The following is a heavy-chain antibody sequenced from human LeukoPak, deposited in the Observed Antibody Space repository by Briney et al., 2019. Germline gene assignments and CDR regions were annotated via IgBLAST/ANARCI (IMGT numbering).Heavy chain of an antibody. J-gene: IGHJ4*02. D-gene: IGHD3-10*01. Sequence: ASVKVSCKASGYTFTSYYMHWVRQAPGQGLEWMGIINPSGGSTSYAQKFQGRVTMTRDMSTGTVYMELSSLRSEDTAVYYCARDFRGYYGSGSYSPDYWAREPWSPSPQ. V-gene: IGHV1-46*01. CDR1: GYTFTSYY. CDR3: ARDFRGYYGSGSYSPDY. CDR2: INPSGGST.